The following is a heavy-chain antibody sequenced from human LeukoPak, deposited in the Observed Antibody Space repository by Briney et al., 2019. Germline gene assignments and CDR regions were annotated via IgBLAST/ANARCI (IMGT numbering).Heavy chain of an antibody. CDR3: ARDRDAYSSSWYFSFDY. Sequence: PGGSLRLSCAASGFTFSSYAMSWVRQAPGKGLEWVGNIKQDGSEKYYVDSVKGRFTISRDNAKNSLYLQMNSLRAEDTAVYYCARDRDAYSSSWYFSFDYWGQGTLVTVSS. D-gene: IGHD6-13*01. CDR1: GFTFSSYA. J-gene: IGHJ4*02. CDR2: IKQDGSEK. V-gene: IGHV3-7*01.